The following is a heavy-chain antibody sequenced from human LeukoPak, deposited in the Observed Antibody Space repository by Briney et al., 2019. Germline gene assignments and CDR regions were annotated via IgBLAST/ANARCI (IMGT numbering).Heavy chain of an antibody. Sequence: GESLKISCKGSGYSFTSYWISWVRQMPGKGLEWMGNIDPSDSYTNYSPSFQGHVTISADKSISTAYLQWSSLKASDIAMYYCARRMVGGVIKSPFDYWGQGTLVTVSS. V-gene: IGHV5-10-1*01. CDR1: GYSFTSYW. D-gene: IGHD3-10*01. J-gene: IGHJ4*02. CDR2: IDPSDSYT. CDR3: ARRMVGGVIKSPFDY.